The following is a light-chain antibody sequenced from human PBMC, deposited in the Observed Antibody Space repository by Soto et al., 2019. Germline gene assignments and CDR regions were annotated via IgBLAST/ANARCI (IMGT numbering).Light chain of an antibody. J-gene: IGKJ4*01. CDR3: QQYNSYATRT. CDR1: QGVXSG. Sequence: IQMTQSPSSLSASAGDRVTITCRASQGVXSGLAWYQQKPGKAPKLLIXDAFSLESGVPSRFRGSRSGTEFTLTISSLQPDDYATYYCQQYNSYATRTFGGGTKVDIK. V-gene: IGKV1-5*01. CDR2: DAF.